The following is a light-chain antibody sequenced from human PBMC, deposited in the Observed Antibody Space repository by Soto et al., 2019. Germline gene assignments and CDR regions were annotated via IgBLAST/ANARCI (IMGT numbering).Light chain of an antibody. CDR1: QSISFN. CDR2: GAS. V-gene: IGKV3-20*01. Sequence: EIVMTQSPAALSVSPGERVTLSCRASQSISFNLAWYQQKPGQAPRLLIYGASSRATGIPDRFSGSGSGTDFTLTITRLEPEDFAVYYCQQYGSSPPITFGQGTRLEI. J-gene: IGKJ5*01. CDR3: QQYGSSPPIT.